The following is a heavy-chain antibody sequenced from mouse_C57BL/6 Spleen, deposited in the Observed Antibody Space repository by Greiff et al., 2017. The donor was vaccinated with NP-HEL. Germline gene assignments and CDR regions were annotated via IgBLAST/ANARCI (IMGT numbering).Heavy chain of an antibody. J-gene: IGHJ2*01. CDR1: GYTFTSYG. V-gene: IGHV1-81*01. CDR2: IYPRSGNT. CDR3: ARGGAGIYFDY. D-gene: IGHD3-3*01. Sequence: VQLQESGAELARPGASVKLSCKASGYTFTSYGISWVKQRTGQGLEWIGEIYPRSGNTYYNEKFKGKATLTADKSSSPAYMGLRSLTSEDSAVYFCARGGAGIYFDYWGQGTTLTVSS.